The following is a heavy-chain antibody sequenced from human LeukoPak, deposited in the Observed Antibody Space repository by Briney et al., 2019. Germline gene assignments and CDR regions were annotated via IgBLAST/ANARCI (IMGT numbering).Heavy chain of an antibody. J-gene: IGHJ4*02. Sequence: GGSLRLSCAASGFTFSSYEMNWVRQAPGKGLEWVSYISSSGSTIYYAASVKGRFTISRDNAKNSLYLQMNSLRAEDSAVYYCARDGKGRNRIGYYFDYWGQGTLVTVSS. V-gene: IGHV3-48*03. CDR3: ARDGKGRNRIGYYFDY. D-gene: IGHD3-10*01. CDR2: ISSSGSTI. CDR1: GFTFSSYE.